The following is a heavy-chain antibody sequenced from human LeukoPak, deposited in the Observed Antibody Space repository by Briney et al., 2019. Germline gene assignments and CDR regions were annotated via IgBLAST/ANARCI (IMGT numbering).Heavy chain of an antibody. CDR2: IYHTGST. D-gene: IGHD1-7*01. J-gene: IGHJ5*02. CDR1: GGSFSNHY. CDR3: ARGNYVDWSDP. V-gene: IGHV4-59*11. Sequence: SETLSLTCTVSGGSFSNHYWSWIRQPPGKGLEWIGYIYHTGSTNYNPSLKSRVTISVDTSKNQFSLKLSSVTAADTAVYYCARGNYVDWSDPWGQGTQVTVSP.